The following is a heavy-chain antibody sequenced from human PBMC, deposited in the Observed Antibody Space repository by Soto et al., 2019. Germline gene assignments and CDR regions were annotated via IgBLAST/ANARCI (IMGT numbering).Heavy chain of an antibody. J-gene: IGHJ4*02. D-gene: IGHD3-3*02. V-gene: IGHV3-30-3*01. Sequence: GASLRLSCAASGFTFSSYAMHWVRQAPGKGLEWVAVISYDGSNKYYADSVKGRFTISRDNSKNTLYLQMNSLRAEDTAVYYCARETPRIFGVVSPPDYWGQGTLVTVSS. CDR1: GFTFSSYA. CDR3: ARETPRIFGVVSPPDY. CDR2: ISYDGSNK.